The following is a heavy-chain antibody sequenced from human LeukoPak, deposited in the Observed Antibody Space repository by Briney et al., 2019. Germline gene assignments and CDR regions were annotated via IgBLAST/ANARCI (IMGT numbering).Heavy chain of an antibody. CDR2: INTYNGHT. CDR1: GYTFTSYG. D-gene: IGHD3-3*01. V-gene: IGHV1-18*01. CDR3: ARDSGRESVRFLESRWYDP. J-gene: IGHJ5*02. Sequence: ASVKVSCKASGYTFTSYGISWVRQAPGQGLEWMGWINTYNGHTNYAQKLQGRLTMTTDTSTSTAYMEVRSLRSDDTAVYYCARDSGRESVRFLESRWYDPWGQGTLVTVSS.